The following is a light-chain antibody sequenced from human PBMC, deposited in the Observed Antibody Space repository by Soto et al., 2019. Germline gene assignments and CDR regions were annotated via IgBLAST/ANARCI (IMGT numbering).Light chain of an antibody. Sequence: QSALTQPASVSGSPGQSITISCTGTSSDVGAYNYVSWYQQHPGKAPKLMIYEVSNRPSGVSNRFSGSKSANTASLTISGFQAGDEADYDCSSYTSSSTWLFGGGTKLTFL. CDR2: EVS. J-gene: IGLJ3*02. CDR1: SSDVGAYNY. V-gene: IGLV2-14*03. CDR3: SSYTSSSTWL.